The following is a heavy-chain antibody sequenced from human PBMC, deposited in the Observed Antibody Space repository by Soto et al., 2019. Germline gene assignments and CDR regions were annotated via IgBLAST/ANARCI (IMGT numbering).Heavy chain of an antibody. J-gene: IGHJ5*02. CDR1: GGCFSGYY. CDR3: ARTPDSGRNWFDP. Sequence: SETLYLTCAVYGGCFSGYYCIWIRLPPGKGLEWIGESNHSGSAYYNPSLKSRVTISVDTSKNQFSLKLSSVSAADPAFYYCARTPDSGRNWFDPWGQGTQVTVS. D-gene: IGHD6-19*01. V-gene: IGHV4-34*01. CDR2: SNHSGSA.